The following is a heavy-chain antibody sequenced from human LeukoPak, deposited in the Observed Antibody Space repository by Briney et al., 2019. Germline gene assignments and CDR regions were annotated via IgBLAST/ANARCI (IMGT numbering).Heavy chain of an antibody. CDR3: ARCGSYYTFDY. D-gene: IGHD3-10*01. CDR2: IKQDGSEK. V-gene: IGHV3-7*01. Sequence: AGGSLRLSCAASGFTFSSYWMSWVRQAPGEGLEWVANIKQDGSEKYYVDSVKGRFTISRDNAKNSLYLQMNSLRAEDTAVYYCARCGSYYTFDYWGQGTLVTVSS. CDR1: GFTFSSYW. J-gene: IGHJ4*02.